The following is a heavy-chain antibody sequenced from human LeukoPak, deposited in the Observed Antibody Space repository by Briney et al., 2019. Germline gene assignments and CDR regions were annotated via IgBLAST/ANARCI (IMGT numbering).Heavy chain of an antibody. V-gene: IGHV4-39*01. CDR3: ARSLGDDYNFYY. Sequence: SETLSLTCTVSGDSISNSRCYWGWIRQPPGKGLECIGTIYYSGRTYYNPSLKSRVTISVDTSNNQFSLKLTSVTAADTAVYYCARSLGDDYNFYYWGQGTLVTVSS. CDR1: GDSISNSRCY. D-gene: IGHD5-24*01. CDR2: IYYSGRT. J-gene: IGHJ4*02.